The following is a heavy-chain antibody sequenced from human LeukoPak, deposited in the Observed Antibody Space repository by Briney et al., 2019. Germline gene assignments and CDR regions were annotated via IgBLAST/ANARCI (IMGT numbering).Heavy chain of an antibody. Sequence: KSGGSLRLSCAASGFTSSDYYMSWIRQAPGKGLEWVSYISSSGSTIYYADSVKGRFTISRDNAKNSLYLQMNSLRAEDTAVYYCARDGTPQLRSFNWFDPWGQGTLVTVSS. D-gene: IGHD3-3*01. V-gene: IGHV3-11*01. J-gene: IGHJ5*02. CDR1: GFTSSDYY. CDR3: ARDGTPQLRSFNWFDP. CDR2: ISSSGSTI.